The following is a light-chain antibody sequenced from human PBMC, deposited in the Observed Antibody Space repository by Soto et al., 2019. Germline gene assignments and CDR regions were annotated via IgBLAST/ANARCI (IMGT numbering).Light chain of an antibody. Sequence: EIVMTQSPATPSVSPGERVTLSCRASQSVSSNLAWYQQKHGQAPRLLIHGASTRATGVPAWFSGSGSGTDYTLTISSLQFEDFAVYYYQQYNNWPPTFGQGTKVDIK. CDR2: GAS. V-gene: IGKV3-15*01. CDR1: QSVSSN. CDR3: QQYNNWPPT. J-gene: IGKJ1*01.